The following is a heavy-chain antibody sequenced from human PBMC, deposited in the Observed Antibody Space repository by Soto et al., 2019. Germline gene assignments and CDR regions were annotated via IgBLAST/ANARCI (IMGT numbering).Heavy chain of an antibody. CDR3: ARVVGTQPLGWFDP. J-gene: IGHJ5*02. CDR2: SYHSGTT. V-gene: IGHV4-31*03. D-gene: IGHD6-13*01. Sequence: QVQLQESGPGLVKPSQNLSLTCTVSVGSISSGGYYWSWIRQHPGKCLEWIGYSYHSGTTYYNQPLQCRVTISVDTSKNQFSLKLPSVTAADTAVYYCARVVGTQPLGWFDPWGQGTLVTVSS. CDR1: VGSISSGGYY.